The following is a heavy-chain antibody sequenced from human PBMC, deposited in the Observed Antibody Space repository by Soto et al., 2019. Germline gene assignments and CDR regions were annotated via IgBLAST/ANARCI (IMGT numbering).Heavy chain of an antibody. CDR2: IYSGGST. CDR1: VFTVSSNY. J-gene: IGHJ6*02. CDR3: AGDCTNGVCYYGMDV. Sequence: GGSLRLSCAASVFTVSSNYMSWVRQAPGKGLEWVSVIYSGGSTYYADSVKGRFTISRDNSKNTLYLQMNSLRAEDTAVYYCAGDCTNGVCYYGMDVWGQGTTVTVSS. D-gene: IGHD2-8*01. V-gene: IGHV3-53*01.